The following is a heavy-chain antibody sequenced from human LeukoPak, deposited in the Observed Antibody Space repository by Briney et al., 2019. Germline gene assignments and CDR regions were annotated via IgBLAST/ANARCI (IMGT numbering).Heavy chain of an antibody. CDR2: ISPRGST. J-gene: IGHJ3*02. CDR1: GASISSSNW. Sequence: SETLSLTCAVSGASISSSNWWSWVRQPPGKGLEWIGEISPRGSTNYNPSLKSRLTISVDRSQNQFSLKLSSVTAADTAVYYCARDRGGGYSYGWFRAFDIWGQGTMVTVSS. CDR3: ARDRGGGYSYGWFRAFDI. V-gene: IGHV4-4*02. D-gene: IGHD5-18*01.